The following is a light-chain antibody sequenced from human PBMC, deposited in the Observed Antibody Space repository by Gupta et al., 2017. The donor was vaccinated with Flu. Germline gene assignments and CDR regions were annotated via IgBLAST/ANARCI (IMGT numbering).Light chain of an antibody. CDR1: QSISSW. J-gene: IGKJ2*03. Sequence: DIQMTQSPSTLSASVGDRVTITCRTSQSISSWLAWYQQKPGKAPKLLIYKASFLESGVPLRFGGSGSGTEFTLTISGLQPDDFATYYCQQYNSYSRDSFGQGTKLEIK. CDR3: QQYNSYSRDS. V-gene: IGKV1-5*03. CDR2: KAS.